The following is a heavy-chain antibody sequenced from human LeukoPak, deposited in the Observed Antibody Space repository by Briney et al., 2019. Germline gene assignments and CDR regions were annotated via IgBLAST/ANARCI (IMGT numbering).Heavy chain of an antibody. D-gene: IGHD3-10*01. Sequence: SETLSLTCAVYGGSFSGYYWSWIRQPPGKGLEWIGEINHSGSTNYNPSLKSRVTISVDTSKNQFSLKLSSVTAADTAVYYCARSSVRGTTHYYYYMDVWGKGTTVTVSS. CDR3: ARSSVRGTTHYYYYMDV. CDR1: GGSFSGYY. CDR2: INHSGST. V-gene: IGHV4-34*01. J-gene: IGHJ6*03.